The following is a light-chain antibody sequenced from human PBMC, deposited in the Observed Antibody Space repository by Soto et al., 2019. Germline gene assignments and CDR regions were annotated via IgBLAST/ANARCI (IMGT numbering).Light chain of an antibody. CDR2: DND. CDR3: ATWDNTLSIGM. CDR1: TSHIGDSY. V-gene: IGLV1-51*01. Sequence: QSVLTQPPSVSAAPGQKVTISCSGSTSHIGDSYVSWYQHLPGTAPRLLIYDNDMRPSGIPARFSASKSGTSATLDITGLQTGDEAYYYCATWDNTLSIGMFGGGTKLTVL. J-gene: IGLJ3*02.